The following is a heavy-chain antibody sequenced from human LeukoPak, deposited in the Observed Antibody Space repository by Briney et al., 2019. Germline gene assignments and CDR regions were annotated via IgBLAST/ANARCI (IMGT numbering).Heavy chain of an antibody. V-gene: IGHV3-7*03. Sequence: GGSLRLSCGASGFTFSNHWMSWVRQTPSKGLEWVANIRYDGNEKLFVDSVKGRFTISRDNSKNTLYLQMNSLRAEDTAVYFCAKRGVVIRVILVGFHKEAYYFDSWGQGALVTVSS. CDR3: AKRGVVIRVILVGFHKEAYYFDS. CDR2: IRYDGNEK. J-gene: IGHJ4*02. D-gene: IGHD3-22*01. CDR1: GFTFSNHW.